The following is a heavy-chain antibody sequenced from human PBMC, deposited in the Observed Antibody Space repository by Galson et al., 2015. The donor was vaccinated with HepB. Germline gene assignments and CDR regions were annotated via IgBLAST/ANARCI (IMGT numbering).Heavy chain of an antibody. D-gene: IGHD1-26*01. V-gene: IGHV4-59*08. CDR1: GGSISSYY. Sequence: QVQLQESGPGLVKPSETLSLTCTVSGGSISSYYWSWIRQPPGKGLEWIGYIYYSGSTNYNPSLKSRVTISVDTSKNQFSLKLSSVTAADTAVYYCARGRRGSPQVSWFDPWGQGTLVTVSS. CDR2: IYYSGST. CDR3: ARGRRGSPQVSWFDP. J-gene: IGHJ5*02.